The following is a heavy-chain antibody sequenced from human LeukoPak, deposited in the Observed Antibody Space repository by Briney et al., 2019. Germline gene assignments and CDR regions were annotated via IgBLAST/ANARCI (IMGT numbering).Heavy chain of an antibody. CDR2: IIPIFGTA. Sequence: SVKVSCKVSGGTFSSYAIIWVRQAPGQGLEWMGRIIPIFGTANYAQKFQGRVTITTDESTSTAYMELSSLRSEDTAVYYCATHPRNYYYYYMDVWGKGTTVTVSS. CDR3: ATHPRNYYYYYMDV. D-gene: IGHD7-27*01. V-gene: IGHV1-69*05. CDR1: GGTFSSYA. J-gene: IGHJ6*03.